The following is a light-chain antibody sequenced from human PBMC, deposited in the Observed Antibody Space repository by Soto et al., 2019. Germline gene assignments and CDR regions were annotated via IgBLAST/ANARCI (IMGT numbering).Light chain of an antibody. CDR1: ESVSSSY. J-gene: IGKJ1*01. Sequence: RQSPNTLSLSPGEGATLSCWASESVSSSYLAWYQQKPGKAPKVLIYAASTLQSGVPSRFSGSGSGADFTLTISSLQPEDFATYYCQQSYTIPWMFGQGTKVDIK. CDR3: QQSYTIPWM. CDR2: AAS. V-gene: IGKV1-39*01.